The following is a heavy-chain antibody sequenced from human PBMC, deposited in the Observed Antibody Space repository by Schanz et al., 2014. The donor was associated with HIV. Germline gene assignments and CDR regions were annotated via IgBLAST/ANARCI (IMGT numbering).Heavy chain of an antibody. D-gene: IGHD6-13*01. CDR1: RFTFHYYC. Sequence: VQLGGSGGGVVPPGGSLRLSCAGSRFTFHYYCMHWVRPAPGKGREGGGVKWYDGTNKYYADSVKGRFTVSRDNSKNMLYLQMNSLRAEDTAVYYCAREYYSRNWNWFDPWGQGTLVTVSS. CDR3: AREYYSRNWNWFDP. CDR2: KWYDGTNK. J-gene: IGHJ5*02. V-gene: IGHV3-33*08.